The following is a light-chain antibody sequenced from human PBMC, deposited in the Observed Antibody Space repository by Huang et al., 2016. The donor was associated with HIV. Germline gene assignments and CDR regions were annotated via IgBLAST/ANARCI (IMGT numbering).Light chain of an antibody. J-gene: IGKJ4*01. CDR3: QQANSFPLT. Sequence: DIQMTQSPSSVSASVGDRVTITCRVSQGINTWLAWYQQKPGQAPKLLLYAASSLQSGVSSRFSGSGSGTDFTLTISSLQHEDFATYSCQQANSFPLTFGGGTKVEIK. V-gene: IGKV1D-12*01. CDR1: QGINTW. CDR2: AAS.